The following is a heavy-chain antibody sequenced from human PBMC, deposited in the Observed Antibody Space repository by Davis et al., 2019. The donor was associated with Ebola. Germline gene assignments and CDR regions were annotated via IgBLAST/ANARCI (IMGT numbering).Heavy chain of an antibody. D-gene: IGHD5-18*01. CDR3: ARESELWPPYFDY. Sequence: AASVKVSCKASGGTFSSYAISWVRQAPGQGLEWMGGIIPIFGTANYAQKFQGRVTITADKSTSTAYMELSSLRSEDTAVYYCARESELWPPYFDYWGQGTLVTVSS. V-gene: IGHV1-69*06. J-gene: IGHJ4*02. CDR1: GGTFSSYA. CDR2: IIPIFGTA.